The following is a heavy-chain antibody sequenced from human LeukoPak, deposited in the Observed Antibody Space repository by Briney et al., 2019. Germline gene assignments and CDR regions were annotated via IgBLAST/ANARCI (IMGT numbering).Heavy chain of an antibody. V-gene: IGHV1-69*02. CDR2: IIPILGIA. D-gene: IGHD5-24*01. CDR1: GGTFSSYT. Sequence: GASVKVSCKASGGTFSSYTISLVRQAPGQGLEWMGRIIPILGIANYAQKFQGRVTITADKSTSTAYMELSSLRSEDTAVYYCARAGLDGYNFDYWGQGTLVTVSS. J-gene: IGHJ4*02. CDR3: ARAGLDGYNFDY.